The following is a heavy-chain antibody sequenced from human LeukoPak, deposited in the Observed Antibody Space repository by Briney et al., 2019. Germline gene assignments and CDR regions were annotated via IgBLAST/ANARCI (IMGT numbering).Heavy chain of an antibody. CDR2: ISYDGSNK. J-gene: IGHJ4*02. CDR3: AKDHDSYYFDY. D-gene: IGHD2-21*02. CDR1: GFTFSSYA. Sequence: GGSLRLSCAASGFTFSSYAMSWVRQAPGKRLEWVAVISYDGSNKYYADSVKGRFTISRDNSKNTLYLQMNSLRAEDTAVYYFAKDHDSYYFDYRGQGTLVTVSS. V-gene: IGHV3-30*18.